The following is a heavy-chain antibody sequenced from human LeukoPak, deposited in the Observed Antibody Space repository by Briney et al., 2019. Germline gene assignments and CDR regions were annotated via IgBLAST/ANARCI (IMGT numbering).Heavy chain of an antibody. CDR3: ARGPDTAKQGY. J-gene: IGHJ4*02. CDR2: IYYSGST. V-gene: IGHV4-59*12. CDR1: GGSISSYY. D-gene: IGHD5-18*01. Sequence: SETLSLTCTVSGGSISSYYWSWIRQPPGKGLEWIGCIYYSGSTNYNPSLKSRVTISVDTSKNQFSLKLSPVTAADTAVYYCARGPDTAKQGYWGQGTLVTVSS.